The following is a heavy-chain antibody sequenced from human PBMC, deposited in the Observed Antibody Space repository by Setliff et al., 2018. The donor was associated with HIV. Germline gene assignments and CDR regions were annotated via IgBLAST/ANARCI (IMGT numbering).Heavy chain of an antibody. CDR3: VHTFYLDSSGLREFDV. J-gene: IGHJ4*02. D-gene: IGHD3-22*01. CDR2: IFWNNQK. CDR1: GFSLTTVGVA. Sequence: SGPTLVNPTQTVTLTCSFSGFSLTTVGVAVGWIRQPPGKAPEWLAHIFWNNQKRYSPSLKTRLAIVAATSRNQVVLTLTNMDPVDTATYYCVHTFYLDSSGLREFDVWGQGTQVTVSS. V-gene: IGHV2-5*01.